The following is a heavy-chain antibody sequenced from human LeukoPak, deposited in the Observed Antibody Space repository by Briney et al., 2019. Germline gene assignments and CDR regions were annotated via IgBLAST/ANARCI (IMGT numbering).Heavy chain of an antibody. V-gene: IGHV3-74*01. CDR3: ARDPRNVGLAP. Sequence: GSLRLSCVASGFSLSGYWMYWVRQAPGKGLMYISRNNGDGSTTNYADVVKGRFTMSRDNVKNTLYLQMNSLRVEDAAVYYCARDPRNVGLAPWGQGTLVTVSS. J-gene: IGHJ5*02. CDR2: NNGDGSTT. CDR1: GFSLSGYW. D-gene: IGHD2-15*01.